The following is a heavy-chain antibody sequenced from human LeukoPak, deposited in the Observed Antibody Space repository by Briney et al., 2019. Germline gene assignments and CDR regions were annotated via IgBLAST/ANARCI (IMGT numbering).Heavy chain of an antibody. Sequence: PSETLSLTCTVSGGSISSYYWSWIRQPPGKGLEWIGYIYYSGSTNYNPSLKSRVTISVDTSKNQFSLKLSSVTAADTAVYYCARVLPYSSSPGFDYWGQGTLVTVSS. CDR2: IYYSGST. V-gene: IGHV4-59*01. CDR3: ARVLPYSSSPGFDY. D-gene: IGHD6-6*01. CDR1: GGSISSYY. J-gene: IGHJ4*02.